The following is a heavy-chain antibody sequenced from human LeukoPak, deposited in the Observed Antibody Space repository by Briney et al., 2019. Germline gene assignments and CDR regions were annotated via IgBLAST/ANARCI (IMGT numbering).Heavy chain of an antibody. D-gene: IGHD3-3*01. CDR3: ARHLPYISTIFGVPIVAGSYYYYYYGMDV. CDR1: GGSISSSSYY. V-gene: IGHV4-39*01. J-gene: IGHJ6*02. Sequence: PSETLSLTCTVSGGSISSSSYYWGWIRQPPGKGLEWIGSIYYSGSTYYNPSLKSRVTISVDTSKNQFSLKLSSVTAADTAVYYCARHLPYISTIFGVPIVAGSYYYYYYGMDVWGQGTTVTVSS. CDR2: IYYSGST.